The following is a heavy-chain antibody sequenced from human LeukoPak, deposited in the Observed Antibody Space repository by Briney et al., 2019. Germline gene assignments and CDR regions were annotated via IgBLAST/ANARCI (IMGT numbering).Heavy chain of an antibody. CDR3: ASRRWGNSSSYFDY. J-gene: IGHJ4*02. CDR2: ISYDGSNK. CDR1: GFTFSSYA. V-gene: IGHV3-30-3*01. Sequence: GGSLRLSCAASGFTFSSYAMHWVRQAPGKGLEWVAVISYDGSNKYYADSVKGRFTISRDNSKNTLYLQMNSLRAEDTAVYYCASRRWGNSSSYFDYWGQGTLVTVSS. D-gene: IGHD6-6*01.